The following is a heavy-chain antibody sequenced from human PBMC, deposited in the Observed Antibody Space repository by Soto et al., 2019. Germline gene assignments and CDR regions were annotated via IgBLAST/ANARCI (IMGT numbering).Heavy chain of an antibody. Sequence: GESLKISCAASGFTFSSYWMHWVRQAPGKGLVWVSRINSDGSSTSYADSVKGRFTISRDNAKNTLYLQMNSLRAEDTAVYYCARAKGLLFDYWGQGTLVTVSS. D-gene: IGHD2-21*01. V-gene: IGHV3-74*01. J-gene: IGHJ4*02. CDR3: ARAKGLLFDY. CDR1: GFTFSSYW. CDR2: INSDGSST.